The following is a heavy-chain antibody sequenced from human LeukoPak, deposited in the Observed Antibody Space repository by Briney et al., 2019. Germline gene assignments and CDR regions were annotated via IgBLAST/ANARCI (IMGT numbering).Heavy chain of an antibody. D-gene: IGHD2/OR15-2a*01. V-gene: IGHV1-18*01. J-gene: IGHJ4*02. Sequence: GASVKVSCKASGYTFTNHDINWVRQAAGQGLEWMGWISAYNGNTNYAQKLQGRVTMTTDTSTSTAYMELRSLRSDDTAVYYCARSIIENIDYWSQGTLVTVSS. CDR3: ARSIIENIDY. CDR2: ISAYNGNT. CDR1: GYTFTNHD.